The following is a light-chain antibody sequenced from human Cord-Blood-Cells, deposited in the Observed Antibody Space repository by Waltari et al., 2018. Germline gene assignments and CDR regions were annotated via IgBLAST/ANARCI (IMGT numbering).Light chain of an antibody. CDR2: YDS. V-gene: IGLV3-21*04. CDR3: QVWDGSSDHWV. CDR1: ATGSKS. J-gene: IGLJ3*02. Sequence: SYVPTQPPPVSVAPGKTARITCGGNATGSKSLHLYQQKPGQAPVLVIYYDSDRPSGIPERFSGSNSGNTATLTISRVEAGDEANYYCQVWDGSSDHWVFGGGTKLTVL.